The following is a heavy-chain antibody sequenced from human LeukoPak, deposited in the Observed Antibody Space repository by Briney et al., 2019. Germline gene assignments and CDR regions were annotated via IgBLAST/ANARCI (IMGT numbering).Heavy chain of an antibody. D-gene: IGHD6-13*01. CDR2: IYTSGST. CDR3: ARGSGSSWSHVFFDY. V-gene: IGHV4-61*02. CDR1: GGSISSGSYY. J-gene: IGHJ4*02. Sequence: PSQTLSLACTVSGGSISSGSYYWSWIRQPAGKGLEWIGRIYTSGSTNYNPSLKSRVTISVDTSKNQFSLKLSSVTAADTAVYYCARGSGSSWSHVFFDYWGQGTLVTVSS.